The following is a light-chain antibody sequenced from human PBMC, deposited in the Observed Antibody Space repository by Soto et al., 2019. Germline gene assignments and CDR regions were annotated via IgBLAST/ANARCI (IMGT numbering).Light chain of an antibody. CDR1: SSNIGSNY. CDR2: SNN. V-gene: IGLV1-47*02. Sequence: QAVVTQPPSASGTPGQRVTISCSGSSSNIGSNYVYWYQQLPGTARKLLIYSNNQRPSGVPDRFSGSKSGTSASLAISGLRSEDEADYYCAAWDDSLSGWVFGGGTKLTVL. J-gene: IGLJ3*02. CDR3: AAWDDSLSGWV.